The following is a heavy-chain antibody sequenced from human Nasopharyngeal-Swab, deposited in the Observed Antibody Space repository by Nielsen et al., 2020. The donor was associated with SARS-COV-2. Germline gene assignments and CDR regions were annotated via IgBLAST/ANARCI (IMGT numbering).Heavy chain of an antibody. D-gene: IGHD5-18*01. V-gene: IGHV1-69*06. CDR2: IIPIFGTA. CDR3: AREDLGYSYGA. Sequence: WVRQAPGQGLEWMGGIIPIFGTANYAQKFQGRVTITADKSTGTAYMELSSLRSEDTAVYYCAREDLGYSYGAWGQGTLVTVSS. J-gene: IGHJ5*02.